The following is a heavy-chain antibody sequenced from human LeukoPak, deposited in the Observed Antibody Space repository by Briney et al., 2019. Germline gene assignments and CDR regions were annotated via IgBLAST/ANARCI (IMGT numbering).Heavy chain of an antibody. CDR3: ARDREYQLLYGVFDY. V-gene: IGHV4-4*07. CDR1: GGSISSYY. CDR2: IYTSGST. J-gene: IGHJ4*02. D-gene: IGHD2-2*02. Sequence: PSETLSLTCTVSGGSISSYYWSWIRQPAGKGLEGIGRIYTSGSTNYNPSLKSRVTMSVDTSKNQFSLKLSSVTAADTAVYYCARDREYQLLYGVFDYWGQGTLVTVSS.